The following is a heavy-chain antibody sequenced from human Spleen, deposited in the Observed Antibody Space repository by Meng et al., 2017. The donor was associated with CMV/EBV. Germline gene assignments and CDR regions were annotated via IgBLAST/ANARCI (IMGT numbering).Heavy chain of an antibody. D-gene: IGHD6-13*01. CDR1: TFISYY. V-gene: IGHV1-46*01. J-gene: IGHJ5*02. Sequence: TFISYYIHWVRQAPRQELEWMGIINPSGGTTTYAQNFQGRVTMTRDTSTSTVYMELSSLRSEDTAVYYCARDPIDLAAFGHNWFDPWGQGTLVTVSS. CDR2: INPSGGTT. CDR3: ARDPIDLAAFGHNWFDP.